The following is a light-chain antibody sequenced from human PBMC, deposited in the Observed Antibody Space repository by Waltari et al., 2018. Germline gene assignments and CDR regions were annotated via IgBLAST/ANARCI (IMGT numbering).Light chain of an antibody. Sequence: SYVLTQSPSVSVAPGQTARITCGGHNIGSKSVHWYQQRPGQAPVLVVYDNSDRPSGIPERFSGSNSGNTATLTITRVEAADEADYYCQVWDSTSDHVLFAGGTKLTVL. CDR3: QVWDSTSDHVL. V-gene: IGLV3-21*02. CDR2: DNS. J-gene: IGLJ2*01. CDR1: NIGSKS.